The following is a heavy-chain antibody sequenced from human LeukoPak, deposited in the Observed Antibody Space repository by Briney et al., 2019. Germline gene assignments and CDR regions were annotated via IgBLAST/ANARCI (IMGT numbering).Heavy chain of an antibody. CDR3: ARDPTSSWETAFDI. D-gene: IGHD1-26*01. CDR2: IKEDGSEK. J-gene: IGHJ3*02. CDR1: GFMFSSYW. Sequence: QAGGSLRLSCAASGFMFSSYWMSWVRQAPGKGLEWVADIKEDGSEKSYVDSVKGRFTISRDNAKNSLYLQMNSLRAEDTAVYYCARDPTSSWETAFDIWGQGTMVTVSS. V-gene: IGHV3-7*01.